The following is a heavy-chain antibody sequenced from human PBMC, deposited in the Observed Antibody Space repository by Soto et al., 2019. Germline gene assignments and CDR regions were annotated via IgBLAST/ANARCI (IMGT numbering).Heavy chain of an antibody. D-gene: IGHD2-21*02. CDR2: ITDSGDRT. Sequence: GGSLRLSCAASGFTFGSYAMTWGRQAPGKGLEWVASITDSGDRTEYAFFVEGRFTISRDNSNNMLYLQMNTLRAGDTAFYCCAKETSGDWGYMDVWGRGTKVTFSS. CDR1: GFTFGSYA. V-gene: IGHV3-23*01. CDR3: AKETSGDWGYMDV. J-gene: IGHJ6*03.